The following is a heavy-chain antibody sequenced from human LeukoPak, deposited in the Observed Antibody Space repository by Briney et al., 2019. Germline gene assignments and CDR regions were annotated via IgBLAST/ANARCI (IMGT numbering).Heavy chain of an antibody. Sequence: PSETLSLTCTVSGGSISNSNYFWDWIRQPPGKGLEWIGSIYYSGNTYYNPSLKSRVIISVDTSKNQFSLKLSSVTAADTAIYYCAGDLRREYNSSWSRAFDIWGQGTMVTVSS. CDR2: IYYSGNT. V-gene: IGHV4-39*07. CDR3: AGDLRREYNSSWSRAFDI. J-gene: IGHJ3*02. D-gene: IGHD6-13*01. CDR1: GGSISNSNYF.